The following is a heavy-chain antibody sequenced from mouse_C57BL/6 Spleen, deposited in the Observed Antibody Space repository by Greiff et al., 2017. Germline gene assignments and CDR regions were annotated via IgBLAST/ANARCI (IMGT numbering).Heavy chain of an antibody. D-gene: IGHD1-1*01. CDR1: GFNIKDDY. Sequence: VQLQQSGAELVRPGASVKLSCTASGFNIKDDYMHWVKQRPEQGLEWIGWIDPENGDTEYASKFQGKATITADTSSNTAYLQLSSLTSEDTAVYYCTTHYYGSSYGWFAYWGQGTLVTVSA. CDR2: IDPENGDT. CDR3: TTHYYGSSYGWFAY. J-gene: IGHJ3*01. V-gene: IGHV14-4*01.